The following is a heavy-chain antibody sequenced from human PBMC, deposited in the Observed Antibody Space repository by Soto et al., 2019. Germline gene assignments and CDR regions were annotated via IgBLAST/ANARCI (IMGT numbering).Heavy chain of an antibody. D-gene: IGHD6-19*01. CDR2: ISYDGSNK. CDR3: ARPPSSGWSIPFDY. V-gene: IGHV3-30-3*01. Sequence: GGSLRLSCAASGFTFSSYTMHWVRQAPGKGLEWVAVISYDGSNKYYADSVKGRFTISRDNSKNTLYLQMNSLRAEDTAVYYCARPPSSGWSIPFDYWGQGTLVTVSS. CDR1: GFTFSSYT. J-gene: IGHJ4*02.